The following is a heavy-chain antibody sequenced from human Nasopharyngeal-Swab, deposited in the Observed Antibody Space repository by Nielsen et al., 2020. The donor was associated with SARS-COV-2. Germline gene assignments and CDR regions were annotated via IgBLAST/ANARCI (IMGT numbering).Heavy chain of an antibody. J-gene: IGHJ6*03. CDR3: ARGPGGYCTNGVCPNYYYMDV. CDR2: INPNSGGT. D-gene: IGHD2-8*01. CDR1: GYTFTGYY. V-gene: IGHV1-2*04. Sequence: ASVKVSCKASGYTFTGYYMHWARQAPGQGLEWMGWINPNSGGTNYAQKFQGWVTMTRDTSISTAYMELSRLRSDDTAVYYCARGPGGYCTNGVCPNYYYMDVWGKGTTVTVSS.